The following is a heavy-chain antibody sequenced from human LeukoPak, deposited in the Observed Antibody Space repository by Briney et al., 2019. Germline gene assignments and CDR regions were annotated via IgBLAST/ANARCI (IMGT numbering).Heavy chain of an antibody. CDR3: ARDDGYSGYGETFDY. Sequence: GASVKVSCKASGYTFTSYGISWVRQAPGQGLEWMGWISAYNGNTNYAQKLPGRVTMTTDTSTSTAYMELRSLRSDDTAVYYCARDDGYSGYGETFDYWGQGTLVTVSS. CDR1: GYTFTSYG. J-gene: IGHJ4*02. CDR2: ISAYNGNT. D-gene: IGHD5-12*01. V-gene: IGHV1-18*01.